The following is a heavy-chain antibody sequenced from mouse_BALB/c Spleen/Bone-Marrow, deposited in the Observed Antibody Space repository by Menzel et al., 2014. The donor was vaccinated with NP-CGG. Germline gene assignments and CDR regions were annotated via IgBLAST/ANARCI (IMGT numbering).Heavy chain of an antibody. CDR2: INPSNGGT. V-gene: IGHV1S81*02. J-gene: IGHJ3*01. D-gene: IGHD4-1*02. CDR1: GYTFTYYY. Sequence: QVHVKQSGAGLVKPGASVKLSCKASGYTFTYYYMYWVKQRPGRGLEWIGEINPSNGGTNFNEKFKSTATLTVDKSSSIVYMQLSSLTSEDSAVYYCTQLGRFAYWGQGTLVTVSA. CDR3: TQLGRFAY.